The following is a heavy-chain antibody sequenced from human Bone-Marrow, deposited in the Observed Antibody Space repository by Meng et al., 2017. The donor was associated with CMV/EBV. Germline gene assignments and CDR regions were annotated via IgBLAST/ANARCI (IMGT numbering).Heavy chain of an antibody. CDR3: ARGAPIVVVPAATPFFFDY. CDR1: GFTFSDYY. V-gene: IGHV3-11*06. J-gene: IGHJ4*02. CDR2: ISSSSSYI. Sequence: GESLKISCAASGFTFSDYYMSWIRQAPGKGLEWVSYISSSSSYIYYADSVKGRFTISRDNAKNSLYLQMNSLRAEDTAVYYCARGAPIVVVPAATPFFFDYWGQGTLVTVSS. D-gene: IGHD2-2*01.